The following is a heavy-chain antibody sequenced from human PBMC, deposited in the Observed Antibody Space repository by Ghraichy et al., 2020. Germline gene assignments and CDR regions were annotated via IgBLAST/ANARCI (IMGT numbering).Heavy chain of an antibody. CDR1: GGSVSSGSYY. CDR3: ARGSATYLDY. CDR2: INNSGST. J-gene: IGHJ4*02. Sequence: SETLSLTCSVSGGSVSSGSYYWSWIRQPPGKALEWIGYINNSGSTNYNPSLKSRVTISVDTSKNQFSLNLSSVTAADTAVYYCARGSATYLDYWGQGPLVTVSS. V-gene: IGHV4-61*01. D-gene: IGHD3-3*01.